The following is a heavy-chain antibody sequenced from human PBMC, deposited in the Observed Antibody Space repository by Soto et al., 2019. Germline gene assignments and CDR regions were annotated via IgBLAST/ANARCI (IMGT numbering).Heavy chain of an antibody. CDR2: ISYDGSNK. J-gene: IGHJ4*02. V-gene: IGHV3-30-3*01. CDR3: ARDQVKGTMTIL. Sequence: GGSLRLSCAASGFTFINYAMHWVRQAPGKGLEWVAVISYDGSNKYYADSVKGRFTISRDNSKNTMYLQMNSLSAEDTAVYHCARDQVKGTMTILWGQGTLVTVSS. D-gene: IGHD4-17*01. CDR1: GFTFINYA.